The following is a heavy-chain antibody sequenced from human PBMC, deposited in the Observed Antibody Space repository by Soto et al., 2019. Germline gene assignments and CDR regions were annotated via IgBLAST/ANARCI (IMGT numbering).Heavy chain of an antibody. CDR2: TRNKANTYTT. CDR1: GFTFSDHY. J-gene: IGHJ4*02. V-gene: IGHV3-72*01. Sequence: PGGSLRLSCAASGFTFSDHYMDWVRQAPGKGLEWVGRTRNKANTYTTEYAASVKGRFTISRDDSKNSLYLQMNSLKTEDTAVYYCARVAGGSYVYFDYWGQGTLVTVSS. D-gene: IGHD1-26*01. CDR3: ARVAGGSYVYFDY.